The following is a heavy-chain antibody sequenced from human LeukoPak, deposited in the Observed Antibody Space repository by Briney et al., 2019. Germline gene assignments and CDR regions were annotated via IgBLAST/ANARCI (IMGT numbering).Heavy chain of an antibody. Sequence: SETLSLTCTVSGGSISSYYWSWIRQPPGKGLEWIGYIYYSGSTNYNPSLKSRVTISVDTSKNQFSLKLSSVTAADTAVYYCAGDYYDSSGYSHYYYYGMDVWGQGTTVTVSS. V-gene: IGHV4-59*01. CDR2: IYYSGST. D-gene: IGHD3-22*01. J-gene: IGHJ6*02. CDR1: GGSISSYY. CDR3: AGDYYDSSGYSHYYYYGMDV.